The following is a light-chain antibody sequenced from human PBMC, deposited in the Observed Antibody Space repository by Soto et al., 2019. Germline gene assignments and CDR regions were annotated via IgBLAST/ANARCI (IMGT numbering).Light chain of an antibody. V-gene: IGLV2-14*03. Sequence: QSVLTQPASVSGSPGQSITISCTGTSSDVGGYNFVSWYQQHPGKVRKLMIFDVNRRPSGVSDRFSGSKSGNTASLTISGLQAEDEGDYYCCSYTSSSTRVFGSGTKLTVL. J-gene: IGLJ1*01. CDR2: DVN. CDR3: CSYTSSSTRV. CDR1: SSDVGGYNF.